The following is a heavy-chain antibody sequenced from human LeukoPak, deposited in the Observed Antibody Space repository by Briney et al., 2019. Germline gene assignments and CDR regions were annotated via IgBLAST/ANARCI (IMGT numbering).Heavy chain of an antibody. J-gene: IGHJ4*02. V-gene: IGHV1-18*01. CDR2: ISAYNGHT. D-gene: IGHD3-22*01. Sequence: ASVKVSCKASGYTFTSYGISWVGQAPGQGLEWMGWISAYNGHTNYAQNLQGRVTMTTDTSTSTAYMELRSLRSDDTAVYYCAREVPYDTSVYYQPFDFWGQGTLVTVSS. CDR3: AREVPYDTSVYYQPFDF. CDR1: GYTFTSYG.